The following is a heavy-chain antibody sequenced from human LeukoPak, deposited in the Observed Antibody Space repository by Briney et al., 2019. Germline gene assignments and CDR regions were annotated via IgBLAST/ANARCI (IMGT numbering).Heavy chain of an antibody. Sequence: VASVKVSCKASGYTFSSYGISWVRQAPGQGLEWMGWISAYNGNTFYAQKVQGRVTMTTDTSTTTAYMELRSLRSDDTAVYYCARDHGSPYSSGWYIGKNWFDPWGQGTLVTVSS. J-gene: IGHJ5*02. CDR3: ARDHGSPYSSGWYIGKNWFDP. D-gene: IGHD6-19*01. CDR2: ISAYNGNT. CDR1: GYTFSSYG. V-gene: IGHV1-18*01.